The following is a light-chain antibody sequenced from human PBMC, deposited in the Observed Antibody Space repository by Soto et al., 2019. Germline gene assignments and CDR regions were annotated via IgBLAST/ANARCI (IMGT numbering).Light chain of an antibody. CDR3: QQYGSSPPT. Sequence: VLTQSPGTLSLSPGERATLSCRASQSVSSNFLAWYQEKPGQAPRLLIYGASSRATGVPDRFSGSGSGTDFTLTISRLQPEDFAVYYCQQYGSSPPTFGQGTKVDIK. J-gene: IGKJ1*01. CDR2: GAS. CDR1: QSVSSNF. V-gene: IGKV3-20*01.